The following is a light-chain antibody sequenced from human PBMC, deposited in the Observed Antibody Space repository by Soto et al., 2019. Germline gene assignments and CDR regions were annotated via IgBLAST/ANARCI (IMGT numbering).Light chain of an antibody. CDR1: QGIAPY. CDR3: QKYNIAPLT. V-gene: IGKV1-27*01. Sequence: DVQMTQSPSSLSAFVGDRVTITCRASQGIAPYLAWFQQKPGKVPKLLIYATSTLQSGVPSRFSGSGSGTDLTLTISSLQPEDVAMYYCQKYNIAPLTFGGGTKVEIK. CDR2: ATS. J-gene: IGKJ4*01.